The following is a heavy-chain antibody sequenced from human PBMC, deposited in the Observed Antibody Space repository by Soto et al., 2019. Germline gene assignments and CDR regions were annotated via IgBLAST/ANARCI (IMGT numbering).Heavy chain of an antibody. Sequence: SETLSLTCTVSGGSISSGGYYWSWIRQHPGKGLEWIGYIYYSGSTYYNPSLKSRVTISVDTSKNQFSLKLSSVTAADTAVYYCARSLHYYDSSGPRAYFDYWGQGSLVTVSS. CDR1: GGSISSGGYY. CDR3: ARSLHYYDSSGPRAYFDY. CDR2: IYYSGST. D-gene: IGHD3-22*01. J-gene: IGHJ4*02. V-gene: IGHV4-31*03.